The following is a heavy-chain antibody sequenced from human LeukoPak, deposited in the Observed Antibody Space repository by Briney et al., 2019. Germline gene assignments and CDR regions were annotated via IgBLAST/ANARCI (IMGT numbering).Heavy chain of an antibody. CDR2: ISSSSSYI. CDR3: AGTYGSGSYPNY. Sequence: GGSLRLSCAASGFTFSSYWMHWVRQAPGKGLEWVSSISSSSSYIYYADSVKGRFAISRDNAKSSLYLQMYSLRAEDTAVYYCAGTYGSGSYPNYWGQGTLVTVSS. J-gene: IGHJ4*02. CDR1: GFTFSSYW. V-gene: IGHV3-21*01. D-gene: IGHD3-10*01.